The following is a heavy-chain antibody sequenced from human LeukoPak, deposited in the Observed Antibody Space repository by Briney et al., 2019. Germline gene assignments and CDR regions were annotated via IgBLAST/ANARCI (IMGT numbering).Heavy chain of an antibody. CDR3: ARDYLDSSGAHYDY. Sequence: GGSLRLSCAASGLTFSSYWMSWVRQAPGKGLECVANINGESEKRYVDSVKGRFTISRDNAKNSLYLQMNSLRVEDTAIYYCARDYLDSSGAHYDYWGQGTLVTVSS. J-gene: IGHJ4*02. V-gene: IGHV3-7*01. CDR2: INGESEK. D-gene: IGHD3-22*01. CDR1: GLTFSSYW.